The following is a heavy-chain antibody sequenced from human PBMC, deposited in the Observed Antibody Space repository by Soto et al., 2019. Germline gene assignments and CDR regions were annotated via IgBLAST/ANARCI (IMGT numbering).Heavy chain of an antibody. CDR2: ISAYNGNT. CDR1: GYTFTSYG. D-gene: IGHD3-9*01. V-gene: IGHV1-18*04. CDR3: AATKLRYFDWLLSPLYYYGMDV. J-gene: IGHJ6*02. Sequence: ASVKVSCKASGYTFTSYGIRWVRPAPGQGLEWMGWISAYNGNTNYAQKLQGRVTMTTDTSTSTAYMELRSLRSDDTAVYYCAATKLRYFDWLLSPLYYYGMDVWGQGTTVTVSS.